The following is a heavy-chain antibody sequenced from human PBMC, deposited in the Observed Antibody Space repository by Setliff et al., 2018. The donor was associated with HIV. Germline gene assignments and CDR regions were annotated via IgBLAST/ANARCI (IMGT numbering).Heavy chain of an antibody. CDR3: ARGRGGSSGWPGDY. CDR1: GFTFSDHY. D-gene: IGHD6-19*01. V-gene: IGHV3-72*01. CDR2: IRSKANSYTT. Sequence: PGGSLRLSCAASGFTFSDHYMDWVRQAPGKGLEWVGRIRSKANSYTTENAASVKGRFTISRDDSKNSLYLQMNSLKTEDTAVYYCARGRGGSSGWPGDYWGRGTLVTVSS. J-gene: IGHJ4*02.